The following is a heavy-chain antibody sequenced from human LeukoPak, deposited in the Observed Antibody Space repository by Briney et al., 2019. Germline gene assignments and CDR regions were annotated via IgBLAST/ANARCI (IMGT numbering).Heavy chain of an antibody. D-gene: IGHD3-10*01. CDR1: GDSISSGHW. CDR3: ARVAGYYGSGSVYLDS. CDR2: IYDRGTT. V-gene: IGHV4-4*02. J-gene: IGHJ4*02. Sequence: SETLSLTCAVSGDSISSGHWWTWVRQPPGKGLEWIGEIYDRGTTNYRSSLKSRVTLSVDKSTNHFSLTLTSVTAADAAMYYCARVAGYYGSGSVYLDSWGQGTLVSVSS.